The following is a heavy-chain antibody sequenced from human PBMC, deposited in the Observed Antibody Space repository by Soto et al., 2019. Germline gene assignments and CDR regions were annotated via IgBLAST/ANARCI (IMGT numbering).Heavy chain of an antibody. CDR3: ARATRGDSSTWYNYDYGLDV. D-gene: IGHD6-13*01. CDR1: GFTFSSYD. V-gene: IGHV3-21*06. CDR2: ISSSSSYI. J-gene: IGHJ6*02. Sequence: EVQLVESGGGLVKPGGSLRLSCAASGFTFSSYDFAWVRQAPGKGLEWVSSISSSSSYISYADSVKGRFTISRDNARNSLYLQMNSLRAEDTAVFYCARATRGDSSTWYNYDYGLDVWGQGTTVTVSS.